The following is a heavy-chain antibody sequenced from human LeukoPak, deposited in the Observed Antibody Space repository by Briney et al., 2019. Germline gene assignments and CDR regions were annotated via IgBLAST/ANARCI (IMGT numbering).Heavy chain of an antibody. D-gene: IGHD4-17*01. Sequence: PSETLSLTCTVSGGSISSSSYYWGWIRQPPGKGLEWIGSIYYSGSTYYNPSLKSRVTISVDTSKNQFSLKLSSVTAADTAVYHCARTQDYGDSLRDYWGQGTLVTVSS. V-gene: IGHV4-39*01. J-gene: IGHJ4*02. CDR1: GGSISSSSYY. CDR2: IYYSGST. CDR3: ARTQDYGDSLRDY.